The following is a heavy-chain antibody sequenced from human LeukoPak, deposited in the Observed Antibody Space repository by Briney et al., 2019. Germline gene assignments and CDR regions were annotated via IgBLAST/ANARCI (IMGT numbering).Heavy chain of an antibody. J-gene: IGHJ5*02. CDR3: ARGLGILRNWFDP. CDR2: IYYSGST. Sequence: SETLSLTCTVSGGSISSSSYYWGWIRQPPGTGLEWIGSIYYSGSTYYNPSLKSRVTISVDTSKNQFSLKLSSVTAADTAVYYCARGLGILRNWFDPWGQGTLVTVSS. CDR1: GGSISSSSYY. D-gene: IGHD7-27*01. V-gene: IGHV4-39*01.